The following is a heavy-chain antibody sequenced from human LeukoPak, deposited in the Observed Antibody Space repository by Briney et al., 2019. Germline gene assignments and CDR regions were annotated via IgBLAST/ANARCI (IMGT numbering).Heavy chain of an antibody. D-gene: IGHD3-16*01. Sequence: GSLRLSCAASGFIFSSYVMSWVRQAPGKGLEWVSGISDSGDITYYADSVNGRFTISRDNSKNTLYLQLNSLRAEDTAVYFCARGGGLDVWGQGVTVTVSS. CDR2: ISDSGDIT. CDR3: ARGGGLDV. J-gene: IGHJ6*02. CDR1: GFIFSSYV. V-gene: IGHV3-23*01.